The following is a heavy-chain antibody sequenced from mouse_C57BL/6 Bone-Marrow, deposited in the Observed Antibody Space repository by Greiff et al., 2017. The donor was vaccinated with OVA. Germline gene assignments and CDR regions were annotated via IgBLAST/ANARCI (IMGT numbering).Heavy chain of an antibody. V-gene: IGHV5-6*01. D-gene: IGHD4-1*01. Sequence: EVQLVESGGDLVKPGGSLKLSCAASGFTFSSYGMSWVRQTPDKRLEWVATISSGGSYTYYPDSVKGRCTISRDNAKNTLYLQMSSLKSEDTAMYYCARPVNWDWYFDVWGTGTTVTVSS. CDR3: ARPVNWDWYFDV. CDR2: ISSGGSYT. J-gene: IGHJ1*03. CDR1: GFTFSSYG.